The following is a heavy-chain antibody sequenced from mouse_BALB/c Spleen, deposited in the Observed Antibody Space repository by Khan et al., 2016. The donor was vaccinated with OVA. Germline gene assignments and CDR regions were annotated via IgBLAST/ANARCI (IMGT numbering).Heavy chain of an antibody. D-gene: IGHD1-1*01. J-gene: IGHJ4*01. CDR3: AKFTPDYYSMDY. Sequence: QVHVKQSGPGLVAPSQSLSITCTVSGFSLTSYGVSWVRQPPGKGLEWLGVIWGDGSTNYHSALISRLSISKDNSKSQVFLKLNSLQTGDTATYYCAKFTPDYYSMDYWGQGTSVTVSS. V-gene: IGHV2-3*01. CDR2: IWGDGST. CDR1: GFSLTSYG.